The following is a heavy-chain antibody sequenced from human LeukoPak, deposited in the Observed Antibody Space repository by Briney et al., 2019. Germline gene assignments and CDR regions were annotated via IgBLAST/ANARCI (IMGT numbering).Heavy chain of an antibody. J-gene: IGHJ4*02. V-gene: IGHV3-15*01. Sequence: GGSLTLSCAASGFTFSNAWMSWVRQAPGKGLEWVGRIKSKASGGTTDYAAPVKGRFTISRDDSKNTLFLQMNSLKTEDTAVYYCTTGWRGAYCGDDCYTFDYWGQGSLVTVSS. D-gene: IGHD2-21*02. CDR2: IKSKASGGTT. CDR1: GFTFSNAW. CDR3: TTGWRGAYCGDDCYTFDY.